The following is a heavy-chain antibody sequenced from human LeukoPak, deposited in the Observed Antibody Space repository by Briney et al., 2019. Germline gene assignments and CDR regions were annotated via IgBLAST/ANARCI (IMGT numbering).Heavy chain of an antibody. CDR2: IYYTGST. Sequence: SETLSLTCTVSGGSISSYFWSWIRQPPGKALEWIGYIYYTGSTNYNPSLKRRVTISVDTSKNQFSLKLSSGTAADTALYYCARAPHFYYYMDVWGKGTTVTVSS. V-gene: IGHV4-59*01. J-gene: IGHJ6*03. CDR1: GGSISSYF. CDR3: ARAPHFYYYMDV.